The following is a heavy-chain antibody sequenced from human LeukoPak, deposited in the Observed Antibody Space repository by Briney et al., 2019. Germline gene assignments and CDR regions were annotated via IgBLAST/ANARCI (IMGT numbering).Heavy chain of an antibody. J-gene: IGHJ4*02. D-gene: IGHD3-22*01. Sequence: SETLSLTCTVSGYSIRSGYYWGWIRQPPGKGLEWVGIIYHSGSTYYNPSLKSRVTISVDKSKNQFSLKLSSVTAADTAVYYCARDRYYYDSSGYRLFDYWGQGTLVTVSS. CDR3: ARDRYYYDSSGYRLFDY. CDR2: IYHSGST. V-gene: IGHV4-38-2*02. CDR1: GYSIRSGYY.